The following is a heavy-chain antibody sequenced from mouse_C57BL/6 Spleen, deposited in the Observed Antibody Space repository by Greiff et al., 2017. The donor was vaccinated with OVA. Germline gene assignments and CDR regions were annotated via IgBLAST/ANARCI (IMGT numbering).Heavy chain of an antibody. J-gene: IGHJ3*01. CDR2: IHPNSGST. Sequence: QVQLQQPGAELVKPGASVKLSCKASGYTFTSYWMHWVKQRPGQGLEWIGMIHPNSGSTNYNEKFKSKATLTVDKSSSTAYMQLSSLTSEDSAVDYCARSEYYRNTEGFAYWGQGTLVTVSA. CDR3: ARSEYYRNTEGFAY. CDR1: GYTFTSYW. V-gene: IGHV1-64*01. D-gene: IGHD2-1*01.